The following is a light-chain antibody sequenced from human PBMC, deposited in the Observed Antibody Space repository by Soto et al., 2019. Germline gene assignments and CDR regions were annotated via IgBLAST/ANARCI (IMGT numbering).Light chain of an antibody. CDR1: SGDVGGYNY. J-gene: IGLJ1*01. Sequence: QAVLTQPASVSGSPVQSITISCTGTSGDVGGYNYVSWYQQHPGTAPKLMIYEVTDRPSGVSPRFSGSKSGNTASLTISGLRADDAADYYCSSYTSSSTLVFGTGTKVTVL. CDR3: SSYTSSSTLV. V-gene: IGLV2-14*01. CDR2: EVT.